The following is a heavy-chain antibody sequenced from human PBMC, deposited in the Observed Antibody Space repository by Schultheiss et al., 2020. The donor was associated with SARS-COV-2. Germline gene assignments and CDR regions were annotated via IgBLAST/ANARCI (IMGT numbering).Heavy chain of an antibody. Sequence: SETLSLTCAVYGGSISGYYWTWIRQSPGKGLEWIGEINHSGSTYYNPSLKSRVTISVDTSKNQFSLKLSSVTAADTAVYYCARVSRYYYYYMDVWGKGTTVTVSS. CDR1: GGSISGYY. CDR2: INHSGST. CDR3: ARVSRYYYYYMDV. J-gene: IGHJ6*03. V-gene: IGHV4-34*01.